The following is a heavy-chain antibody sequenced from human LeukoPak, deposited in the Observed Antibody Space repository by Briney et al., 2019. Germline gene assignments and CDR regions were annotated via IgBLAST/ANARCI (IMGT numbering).Heavy chain of an antibody. D-gene: IGHD6-19*01. CDR2: IWYDGSNK. Sequence: GGSLRLSCSASGFTLTRFAMTWVRQAPGKGLEWVAVIWYDGSNKYYADSVKGRFTISRDNSKNTLYLQMNSLRAEDTAVYYCARGSDHSSGAFDVWGQGTMVTVSS. CDR3: ARGSDHSSGAFDV. V-gene: IGHV3-33*08. J-gene: IGHJ3*01. CDR1: GFTLTRFA.